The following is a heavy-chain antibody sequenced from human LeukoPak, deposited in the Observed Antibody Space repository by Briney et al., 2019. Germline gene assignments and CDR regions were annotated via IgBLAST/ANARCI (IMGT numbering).Heavy chain of an antibody. D-gene: IGHD6-19*01. CDR3: ANSGWYDPRPF. V-gene: IGHV3-23*01. CDR2: NSGSGGST. CDR1: GFTFSSYG. J-gene: IGHJ4*02. Sequence: GWSLRLSCAASGFTFSSYGMSWVRQAPGKGLEWVSSNSGSGGSTYYADSVKGRLTISRDNSKNTLYLQMNSLRAEDTAVYYCANSGWYDPRPFWGQGTLVTVSS.